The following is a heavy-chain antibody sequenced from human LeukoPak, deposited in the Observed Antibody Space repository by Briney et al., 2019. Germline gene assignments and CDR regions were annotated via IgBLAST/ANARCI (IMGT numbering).Heavy chain of an antibody. D-gene: IGHD3-22*01. Sequence: ASVKVSCKASGYTFSSYGIGWVRQAPGQGLEWMGWISAYNGNTNYAQKLQGRVTMTTDTSTSTAYMELRSLRSDDTAVYYCARSILYYDSSGYGAPGGWFDPWGQGTLVTVSS. CDR1: GYTFSSYG. CDR2: ISAYNGNT. J-gene: IGHJ5*02. V-gene: IGHV1-18*01. CDR3: ARSILYYDSSGYGAPGGWFDP.